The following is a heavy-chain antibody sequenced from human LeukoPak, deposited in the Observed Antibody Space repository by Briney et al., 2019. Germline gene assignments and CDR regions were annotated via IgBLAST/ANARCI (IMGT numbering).Heavy chain of an antibody. J-gene: IGHJ4*02. CDR1: GFTFSSYS. D-gene: IGHD6-19*01. V-gene: IGHV3-48*01. CDR2: ISSSSSTI. Sequence: HPGGSLRLSCAASGFTFSSYSMNWVRQAPGKGLEWVSYISSSSSTIYYADSVKGRFTISRDNAKNSLYLQMNSLRAEDTAVYYCACSSGWYGGVFDYWGQGTLVTVSS. CDR3: ACSSGWYGGVFDY.